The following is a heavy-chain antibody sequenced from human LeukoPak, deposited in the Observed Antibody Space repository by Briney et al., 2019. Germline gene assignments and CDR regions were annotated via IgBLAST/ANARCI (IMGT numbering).Heavy chain of an antibody. CDR2: INYSQTT. Sequence: MPSETLSLTCEVHGDPIRGYHWTWIRQSPGKGLGWIGEINYSQTTTNNLSLKSQVTISVDTSQNQYSFKLSYVTATDTAVHYCATERGRSYSAGPDFYNSMDVWGKGTTVTVSS. J-gene: IGHJ6*03. D-gene: IGHD1-26*01. V-gene: IGHV4-34*01. CDR1: GDPIRGYH. CDR3: ATERGRSYSAGPDFYNSMDV.